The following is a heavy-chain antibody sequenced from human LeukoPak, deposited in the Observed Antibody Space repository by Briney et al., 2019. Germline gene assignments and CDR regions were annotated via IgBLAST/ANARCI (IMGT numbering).Heavy chain of an antibody. V-gene: IGHV4-34*01. J-gene: IGHJ4*02. CDR3: ARARITMVRGVMWFFDY. D-gene: IGHD3-10*01. CDR2: INHSGST. CDR1: GGSFSGYY. Sequence: SETLSLTCAVYGGSFSGYYWSWIRQPPGKGLEWIGEINHSGSTNYNPFLKSRVTISVDTSKNQFSLKLSSVTAADTAVYYCARARITMVRGVMWFFDYWGQGTLVTVSS.